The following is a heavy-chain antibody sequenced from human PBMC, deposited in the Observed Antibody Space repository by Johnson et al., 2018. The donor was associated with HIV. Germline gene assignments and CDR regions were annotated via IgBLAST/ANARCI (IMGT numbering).Heavy chain of an antibody. V-gene: IGHV3-9*01. J-gene: IGHJ3*02. CDR2: ISWNRGIK. CDR3: VYDSSGYYAFDM. D-gene: IGHD3-22*01. Sequence: VQVVESGGGLVQPGRSLRLSCAASGFSFDDYAMHWVRQAPGKGLEWVSGISWNRGIKDYADSVRGRFTISRDNSKNTLYLQMNSLRAEDTAVYYCVYDSSGYYAFDMWGQGTMVTVSS. CDR1: GFSFDDYA.